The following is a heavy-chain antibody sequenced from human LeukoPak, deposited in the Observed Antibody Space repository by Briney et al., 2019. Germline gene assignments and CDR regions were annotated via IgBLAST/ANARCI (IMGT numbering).Heavy chain of an antibody. Sequence: PSETLSLTCTVSGDSISRSPYYWDWIRQSPGKGLEWIGSIYHNGDTSYNPSPKNRFTISVDTSKNQFSLRLTSVTATDTAIYYCARQSWVGSSGWRNEDTYYFDYWGQGTLVSVSS. CDR2: IYHNGDT. V-gene: IGHV4-39*01. CDR3: ARQSWVGSSGWRNEDTYYFDY. J-gene: IGHJ4*02. CDR1: GDSISRSPYY. D-gene: IGHD6-19*01.